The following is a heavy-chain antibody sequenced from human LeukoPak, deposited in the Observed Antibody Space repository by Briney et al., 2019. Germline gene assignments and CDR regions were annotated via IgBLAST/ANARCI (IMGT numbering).Heavy chain of an antibody. Sequence: SSETLSLTCTVSGGSIGSYYWSWIRQPPGKGLDWIGYIYYSGSTNCNPSLKSRVTISLDTSKNQFSLKLTSVTAADTAVYYCASGNGDYRPMYFQHWGQGTLVTVSS. J-gene: IGHJ1*01. CDR2: IYYSGST. CDR1: GGSIGSYY. CDR3: ASGNGDYRPMYFQH. D-gene: IGHD4-17*01. V-gene: IGHV4-59*08.